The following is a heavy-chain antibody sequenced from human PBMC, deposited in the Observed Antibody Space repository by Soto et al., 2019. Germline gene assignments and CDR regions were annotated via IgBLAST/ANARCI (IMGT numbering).Heavy chain of an antibody. D-gene: IGHD4-4*01. V-gene: IGHV1-69*01. J-gene: IGHJ6*02. CDR1: GGTFSSYA. CDR2: IIPIFGTA. Sequence: QVQLVQSGAEVKKPGSSVKVSCKASGGTFSSYAISWVRQAPGQGLEWMGGIIPIFGTANYAQKFQGRVTITADESTSTAYMELSSLRSEDTAVYYCARSPPREVTNGGYYYDYGMDVWGQGTTVTVS. CDR3: ARSPPREVTNGGYYYDYGMDV.